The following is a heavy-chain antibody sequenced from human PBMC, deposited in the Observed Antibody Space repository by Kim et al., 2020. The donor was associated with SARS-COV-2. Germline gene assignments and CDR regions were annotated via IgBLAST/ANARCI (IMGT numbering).Heavy chain of an antibody. J-gene: IGHJ4*02. CDR3: ARGRDSSGWYEFDY. D-gene: IGHD6-19*01. V-gene: IGHV3-64*01. Sequence: NSVTGRFTNSIDNSQNTLYLQMGSLRAEDMAVYYCARGRDSSGWYEFDYWGQGTLVTVSS.